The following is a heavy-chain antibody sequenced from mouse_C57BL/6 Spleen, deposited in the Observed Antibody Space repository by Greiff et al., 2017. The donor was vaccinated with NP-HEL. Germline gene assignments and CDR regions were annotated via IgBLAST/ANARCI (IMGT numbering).Heavy chain of an antibody. CDR1: GYTFTDYN. D-gene: IGHD1-1*01. CDR3: ERRIYGSSYAWYFEG. J-gene: IGHJ1*03. CDR2: INPNNGGT. V-gene: IGHV1-18*01. Sequence: EVQLQQSGPELVKPGASVKIPCKASGYTFTDYNMDWVKQSHGKSLEWIGDINPNNGGTIYNQKFKGKATLTVDKSSSTAYMELRSLTSEDTAVYYWERRIYGSSYAWYFEGWGTGTTVPVSS.